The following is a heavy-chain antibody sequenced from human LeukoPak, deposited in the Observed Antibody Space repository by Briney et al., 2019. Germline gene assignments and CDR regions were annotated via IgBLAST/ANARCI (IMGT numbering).Heavy chain of an antibody. CDR3: ARDHNWGPDY. D-gene: IGHD7-27*01. CDR2: IHPNSGDT. Sequence: ASVKVSCKASGYSLTDHFLHWLRQAPGQGLEWMGRIHPNSGDTNYAQRFQGRVSLTRDTSISTAYMELSSLRSDDTAVYYCARDHNWGPDYWGQGTLVSVSS. V-gene: IGHV1-2*06. J-gene: IGHJ4*02. CDR1: GYSLTDHF.